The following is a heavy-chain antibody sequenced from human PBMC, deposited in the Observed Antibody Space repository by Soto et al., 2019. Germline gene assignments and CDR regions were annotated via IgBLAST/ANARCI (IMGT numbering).Heavy chain of an antibody. Sequence: SVKVSCKASGGTFSSYAISWVRQAPGQGLEWMGGIIPIFGTANYAQKFQGRVTITADESTSTAYMELSSLRSEDTAVYYCARSPQYYDFWSGHNDYYYYYGMDVWGQGTTVTVSS. CDR1: GGTFSSYA. V-gene: IGHV1-69*13. CDR2: IIPIFGTA. CDR3: ARSPQYYDFWSGHNDYYYYYGMDV. D-gene: IGHD3-3*01. J-gene: IGHJ6*02.